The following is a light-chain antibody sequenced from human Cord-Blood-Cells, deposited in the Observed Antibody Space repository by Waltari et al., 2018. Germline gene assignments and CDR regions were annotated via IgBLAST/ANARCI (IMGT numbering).Light chain of an antibody. J-gene: IGKJ2*01. CDR3: QQRSNWPRT. CDR2: DAS. V-gene: IGKV3-11*01. Sequence: EIVLTQSPATLSLSPGERATLSCRASQSVSSYLAWYQQKPGQAPRLLIYDASNRATGIPARFSGSGSGTDFTLTISSLESEDFAVYYCQQRSNWPRTFSQGTKLEIK. CDR1: QSVSSY.